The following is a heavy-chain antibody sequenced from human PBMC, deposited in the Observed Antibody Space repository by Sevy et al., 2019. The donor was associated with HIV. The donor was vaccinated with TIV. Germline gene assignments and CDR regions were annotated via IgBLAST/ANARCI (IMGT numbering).Heavy chain of an antibody. CDR1: GYTLTELS. V-gene: IGHV1-24*01. CDR2: FDPEDGET. J-gene: IGHJ4*02. CDR3: ATVPLYSSGDWTDY. Sequence: ASVKVSCKVYGYTLTELSMHWVRQAPGKGLEWMGGFDPEDGETIYAQKFQGRVTMTEDTSTDTAYMELSSLRSEDTAVYYCATVPLYSSGDWTDYWGQGTLVTVSS. D-gene: IGHD6-25*01.